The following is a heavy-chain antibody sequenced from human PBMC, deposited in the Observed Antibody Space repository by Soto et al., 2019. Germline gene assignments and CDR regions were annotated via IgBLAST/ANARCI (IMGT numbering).Heavy chain of an antibody. J-gene: IGHJ4*02. CDR2: ISNSCSDCNT. CDR3: AQVFSPEGGNYFDH. Sequence: XECLRLTCAASGFTVSNLAMNWVRQAPGKGLEWVSAISNSCSDCNTHYADSVKGRFTISRDNDKNTVFLEIDSLRAEDTAVYYCAQVFSPEGGNYFDHWGPGTLVTVSS. V-gene: IGHV3-23*01. CDR1: GFTVSNLA.